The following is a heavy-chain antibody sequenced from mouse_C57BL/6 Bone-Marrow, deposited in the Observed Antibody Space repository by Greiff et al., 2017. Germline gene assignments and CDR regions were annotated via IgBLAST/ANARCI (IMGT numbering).Heavy chain of an antibody. CDR1: GYSFTDYN. Sequence: QLQQSGPELVKPGASVKISCKASGYSFTDYNMNWVKQSNGKSLEWIGVLNPNYGTTSYNQKFKGKATLTVDQSSSTAYMQLNSLTSEDSAVYYCATYYGSRGAYFDYWGQGTTLTVSS. V-gene: IGHV1-39*01. J-gene: IGHJ2*01. CDR2: LNPNYGTT. D-gene: IGHD1-1*01. CDR3: ATYYGSRGAYFDY.